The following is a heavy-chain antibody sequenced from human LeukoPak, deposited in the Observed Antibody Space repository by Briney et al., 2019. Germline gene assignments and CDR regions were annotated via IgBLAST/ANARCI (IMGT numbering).Heavy chain of an antibody. CDR2: IYYTGST. D-gene: IGHD5-18*01. V-gene: IGHV4-59*01. J-gene: IGHJ4*02. CDR1: GVSINSYY. Sequence: SETLSLTCTVSGVSINSYYGSWLRQSPGKGLEWIGSIYYTGSTIYNPSLQSRVTISLDMSKSQFSLSLSSVTAADTAVYYCARWGGYSYGFTRGFDSWGQGTLVTVSS. CDR3: ARWGGYSYGFTRGFDS.